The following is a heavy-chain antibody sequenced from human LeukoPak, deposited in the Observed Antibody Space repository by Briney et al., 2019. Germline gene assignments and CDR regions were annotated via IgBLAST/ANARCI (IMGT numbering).Heavy chain of an antibody. CDR1: GFTFSRYW. CDR2: IKEDGSEK. CDR3: ARLTTTAPPAFDY. Sequence: PGGSLRLSCAASGFTFSRYWMNWVRQAPGKGPEWVANIKEDGSEKYYVDSVKGRFTISRDNAKNSLYLQMNSLRAEDTAVYYCARLTTTAPPAFDYWGQGTLVTVSS. V-gene: IGHV3-7*01. J-gene: IGHJ4*02. D-gene: IGHD4/OR15-4a*01.